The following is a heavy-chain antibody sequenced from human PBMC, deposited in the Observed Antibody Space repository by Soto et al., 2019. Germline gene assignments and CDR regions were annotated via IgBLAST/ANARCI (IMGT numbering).Heavy chain of an antibody. J-gene: IGHJ6*02. V-gene: IGHV4-31*03. CDR2: IYYSGNT. D-gene: IGHD6-19*01. CDR3: ARGVGWGRDYYYYYGMDV. CDR1: GGSISSGGYY. Sequence: SETLSLTCTFSGGSISSGGYYWSWIRQHPGKGLEWIGYIYYSGNTYYNPSLKSRVTISVDTSKNQFSLKLSSVTAADTAVYYCARGVGWGRDYYYYYGMDVWGQGTTVT.